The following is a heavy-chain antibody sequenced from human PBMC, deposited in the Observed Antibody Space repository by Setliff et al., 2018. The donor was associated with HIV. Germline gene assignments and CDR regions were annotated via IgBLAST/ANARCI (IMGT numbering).Heavy chain of an antibody. J-gene: IGHJ4*02. CDR1: GGSFSGYY. V-gene: IGHV4-34*01. D-gene: IGHD2-21*02. Sequence: SETLSLTCAVSGGSFSGYYWSWIRQPPGKGLEWIGSVYHTGSTYYNPSLKSRVTISVDTSERQFSLRMTSTTAADTAVYYCARGVPLLPPNFWGQGTLVTVSS. CDR3: ARGVPLLPPNF. CDR2: VYHTGST.